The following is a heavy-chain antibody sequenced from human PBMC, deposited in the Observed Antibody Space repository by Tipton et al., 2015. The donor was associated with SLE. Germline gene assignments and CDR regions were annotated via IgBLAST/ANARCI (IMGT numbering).Heavy chain of an antibody. V-gene: IGHV4-39*07. D-gene: IGHD3-22*01. J-gene: IGHJ4*02. CDR3: ARSAPDSSAYPTFFDY. CDR2: IYYSGST. CDR1: GGSISSSSYY. Sequence: LRLSCTVSGGSISSSSYYWGWIRQPPGKGLEWIASIYYSGSTYYNPSLKSRVTISVDTSKNQYSLKLNSVIAADTAVYYCARSAPDSSAYPTFFDYWGQGTPVTVSS.